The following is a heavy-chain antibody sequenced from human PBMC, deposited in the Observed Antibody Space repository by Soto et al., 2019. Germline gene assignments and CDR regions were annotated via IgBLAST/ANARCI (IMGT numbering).Heavy chain of an antibody. CDR3: ARDLGLEGYFYNYGMDV. CDR1: GYTFTTHG. V-gene: IGHV1-18*01. Sequence: QIQLVQSGAEVKKPGASVKVSCKTSGYTFTTHGISWVRQAPGQGLEWMGWINTHNHNTDYAQNFQGRVIMTTVTSATTAYIELRSLRSDDTAVYYCARDLGLEGYFYNYGMDVWGQGTTVTVSS. J-gene: IGHJ6*02. D-gene: IGHD1-1*01. CDR2: INTHNHNT.